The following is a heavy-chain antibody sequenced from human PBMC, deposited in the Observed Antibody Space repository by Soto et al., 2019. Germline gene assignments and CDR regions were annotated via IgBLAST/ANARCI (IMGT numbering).Heavy chain of an antibody. CDR2: VYYSGST. J-gene: IGHJ5*02. V-gene: IGHV4-61*08. CDR1: GGSISSGGYA. D-gene: IGHD3-9*01. Sequence: PSETLSLTCAVSGGSISSGGYAWAWIRQPPGKGLEWVGYVYYSGSTNYNPSLESRVTISIDASKNQFSLKMKSVTAADTAVYYCVRDYLLTGFDPWGQGALVTVSS. CDR3: VRDYLLTGFDP.